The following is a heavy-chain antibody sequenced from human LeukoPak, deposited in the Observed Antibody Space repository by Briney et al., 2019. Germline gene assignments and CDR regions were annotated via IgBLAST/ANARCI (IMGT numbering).Heavy chain of an antibody. CDR3: AKDTRSRYIQD. CDR1: GFTFSNQG. D-gene: IGHD3-16*01. V-gene: IGHV3-33*06. Sequence: PGRSLRLSCAASGFTFSNQGMHWVRQAPGKGLEWVAVIWYDGSNKYYADSVKGRFTISRDNSKNTLYLQMNSLRAEDTAVYYCAKDTRSRYIQDWGQGTLVTASS. J-gene: IGHJ1*01. CDR2: IWYDGSNK.